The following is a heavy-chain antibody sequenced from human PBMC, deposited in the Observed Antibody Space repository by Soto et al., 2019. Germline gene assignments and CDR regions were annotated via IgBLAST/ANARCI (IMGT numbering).Heavy chain of an antibody. D-gene: IGHD1-26*01. CDR3: AKDPGVGTRRAFDI. CDR1: GFTFSNFA. CDR2: ISGSGGST. Sequence: EVQLLESGGGLVQPGGSLRLSCAASGFTFSNFAMNWVRQAPGKGLEWVSAISGSGGSTYYADSVKGRFTISRDNSKNTLYRQMNSLRAEDTAVYYCAKDPGVGTRRAFDIWGQGTMVTVSS. V-gene: IGHV3-23*01. J-gene: IGHJ3*02.